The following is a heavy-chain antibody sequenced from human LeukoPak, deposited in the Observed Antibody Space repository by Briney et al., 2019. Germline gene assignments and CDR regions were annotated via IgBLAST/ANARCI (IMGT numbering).Heavy chain of an antibody. V-gene: IGHV1-69*13. J-gene: IGHJ4*02. CDR2: IIPIFGTA. CDR3: ARDEVYYYDSSGYYLHY. CDR1: GGTFSSYA. Sequence: SVKVSCKASGGTFSSYAISWVRQAPGQGLEWMGGIIPIFGTANYAQKFQGRVTITADESTSTAYMELSSLRSEDTAVYYCARDEVYYYDSSGYYLHYWGQGTLVTVSP. D-gene: IGHD3-22*01.